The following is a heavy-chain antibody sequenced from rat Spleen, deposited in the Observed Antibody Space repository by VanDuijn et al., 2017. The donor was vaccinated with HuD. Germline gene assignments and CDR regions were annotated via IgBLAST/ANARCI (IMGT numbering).Heavy chain of an antibody. Sequence: EVQLVESGGGLVQPGRSLKLSCAASGFTFSDYNMAWVRQAPKKGLEWVATIIYDGSRTYYRDSVKGRFTISRDNAKSTLYLQMDSLRSEDTATYYCATRDGGYDDWFAYWGQGTLVTVSS. CDR1: GFTFSDYN. V-gene: IGHV5S10*01. CDR2: IIYDGSRT. J-gene: IGHJ3*01. D-gene: IGHD1-11*01. CDR3: ATRDGGYDDWFAY.